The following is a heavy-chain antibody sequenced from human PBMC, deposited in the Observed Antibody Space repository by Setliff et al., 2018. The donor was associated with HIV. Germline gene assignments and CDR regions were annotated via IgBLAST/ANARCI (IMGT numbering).Heavy chain of an antibody. CDR1: GYTFNNYF. J-gene: IGHJ4*02. V-gene: IGHV1-2*06. Sequence: ASVKVSCKASGYTFNNYFPHWVRQAPGQGLEWMGRFHPYSGHTNYAQNFQGRVTMTMDASITTVYMELSRLTSDDTAVYYCARAKTSGTYYGWSYWGQGTLVTVSS. D-gene: IGHD1-26*01. CDR3: ARAKTSGTYYGWSY. CDR2: FHPYSGHT.